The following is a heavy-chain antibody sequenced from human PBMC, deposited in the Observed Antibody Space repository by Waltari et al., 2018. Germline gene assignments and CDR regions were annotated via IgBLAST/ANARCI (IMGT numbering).Heavy chain of an antibody. J-gene: IGHJ5*02. CDR1: GYSLTSYY. CDR2: INPNRGDT. CDR3: ARESAFSTSWYPGFDP. Sequence: QVELVQSGAEVRKPGASVKVSCKASGYSLTSYYMHWVRQAPGLGLGWMGRINPNRGDTNSAPKFQGRVTLTRDTSVNTAFLELRSLTSDDTAVYFCARESAFSTSWYPGFDPWGQGTLVTVAS. D-gene: IGHD2-2*01. V-gene: IGHV1-2*06.